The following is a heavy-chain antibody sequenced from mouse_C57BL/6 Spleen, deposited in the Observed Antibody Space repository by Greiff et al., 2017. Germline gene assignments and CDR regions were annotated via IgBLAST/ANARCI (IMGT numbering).Heavy chain of an antibody. CDR1: GYTFTDYY. V-gene: IGHV1-76*01. CDR3: ARSSYYYGSEGNYFDY. D-gene: IGHD1-1*01. Sequence: QVQLQQSGAELVRPGASVKLSCKASGYTFTDYYINWVKQRPGQGLEWIARIYPGSGNTYYNEKFKGKDTLTAEKSSSTAYMQLSSLTSEDSAVYFCARSSYYYGSEGNYFDYWGQGTTLTVSS. CDR2: IYPGSGNT. J-gene: IGHJ2*01.